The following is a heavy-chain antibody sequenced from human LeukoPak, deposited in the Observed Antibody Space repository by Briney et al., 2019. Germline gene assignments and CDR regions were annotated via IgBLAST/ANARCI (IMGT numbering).Heavy chain of an antibody. Sequence: GGSLRLSCAASGFTFSSYSMNWVRQAPGKGLEWVSSISSSSSYIYYADSVKGRFTISRDNAKNSLYLQMNSLRADDTAVYYCARDFSSSWVDYWGQGTLVTVPS. V-gene: IGHV3-21*01. CDR2: ISSSSSYI. J-gene: IGHJ4*02. CDR3: ARDFSSSWVDY. CDR1: GFTFSSYS. D-gene: IGHD6-13*01.